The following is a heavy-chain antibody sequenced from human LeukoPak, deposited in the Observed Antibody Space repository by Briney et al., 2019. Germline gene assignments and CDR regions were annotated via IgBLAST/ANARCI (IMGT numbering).Heavy chain of an antibody. CDR2: ISTHNANT. CDR1: GYTFNSYG. CDR3: ARDSGYCGSTSCRDTYYYYYYMDV. Sequence: ASVKVSCKASGYTFNSYGISWVRQAPGQGLEWMGWISTHNANTNYAQKLQGRATMTTDTSTSTAYLELRSLRSDDTAVYYCARDSGYCGSTSCRDTYYYYYYMDVWGKGTTVTVSS. V-gene: IGHV1-18*01. J-gene: IGHJ6*03. D-gene: IGHD2-2*03.